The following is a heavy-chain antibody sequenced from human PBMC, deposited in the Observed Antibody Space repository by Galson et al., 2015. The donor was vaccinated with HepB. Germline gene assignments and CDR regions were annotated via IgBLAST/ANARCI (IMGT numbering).Heavy chain of an antibody. Sequence: QYGAEVKKAGEFLKISCKGSGYSFTTYWIGWVRQMPGKGLEWMGIIYPGDSDTRYSPSFQGQVTISADKSIITAYLQWSSLKASDTAIDYCARQVTTGHFYYGMDVWGQGTTVTVSS. J-gene: IGHJ6*02. CDR1: GYSFTTYW. CDR2: IYPGDSDT. V-gene: IGHV5-51*01. D-gene: IGHD4-11*01. CDR3: ARQVTTGHFYYGMDV.